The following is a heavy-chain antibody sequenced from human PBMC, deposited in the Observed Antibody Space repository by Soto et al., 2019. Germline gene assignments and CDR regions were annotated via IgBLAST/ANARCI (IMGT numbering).Heavy chain of an antibody. CDR2: MNPNSGNT. CDR3: ARELGGWYLDAFDI. CDR1: GYTFTSYD. D-gene: IGHD6-19*01. V-gene: IGHV1-8*01. Sequence: ASVKVSCKASGYTFTSYDINWVRQATGQGLEWMGWMNPNSGNTGYAQKFQGRVTMTRNTSISTAYMELSSLRSEDTAVYYCARELGGWYLDAFDIWGQGTRVTVSS. J-gene: IGHJ3*02.